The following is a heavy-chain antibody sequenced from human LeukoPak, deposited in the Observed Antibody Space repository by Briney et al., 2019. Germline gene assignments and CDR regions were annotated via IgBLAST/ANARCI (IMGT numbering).Heavy chain of an antibody. CDR2: IYHSGST. V-gene: IGHV4-30-2*01. CDR1: GGSISSGGYS. J-gene: IGHJ6*02. D-gene: IGHD5-18*01. CDR3: ATGEVRYGYSAYGMDV. Sequence: SETLSLTCAVSGGSISSGGYSWSWIRQPPGKGLEWIGYIYHSGSTYYNPSLKSRVTISVDRSKNQFSLQLNSVTPEDTAVYYCATGEVRYGYSAYGMDVWGQGTTVTVSS.